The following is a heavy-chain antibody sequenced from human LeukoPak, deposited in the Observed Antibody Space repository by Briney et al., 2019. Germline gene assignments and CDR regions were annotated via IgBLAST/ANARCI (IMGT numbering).Heavy chain of an antibody. V-gene: IGHV1-2*02. CDR2: IDPKTGGS. CDR3: ARGPATSAFDI. J-gene: IGHJ3*02. CDR1: GYTFTAYF. Sequence: GASVKVSCKSSGYTFTAYFLHWMRQPPGQGLEWMADIDPKTGGSHYAQKFRGRVTLTRDTSISTVYMELSSLTSDDTAVYYCARGPATSAFDIWGQGTMVTVSS.